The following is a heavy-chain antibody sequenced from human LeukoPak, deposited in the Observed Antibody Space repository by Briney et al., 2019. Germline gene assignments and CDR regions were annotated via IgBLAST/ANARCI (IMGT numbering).Heavy chain of an antibody. Sequence: SSVKVSCKASEGTFSSYAISWVRQAPGQGLEWMGGIIPIFGTANYAQKFQGRVTITTDESRRTAYMELSSLRSEDTAVYYCASGYSSSWYNWFDPWGQGTLITVSS. V-gene: IGHV1-69*05. CDR2: IIPIFGTA. J-gene: IGHJ5*02. D-gene: IGHD6-13*01. CDR1: EGTFSSYA. CDR3: ASGYSSSWYNWFDP.